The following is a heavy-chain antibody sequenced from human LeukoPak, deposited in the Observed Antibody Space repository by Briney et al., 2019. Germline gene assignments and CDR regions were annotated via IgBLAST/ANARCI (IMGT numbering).Heavy chain of an antibody. CDR2: ISGSGGST. CDR3: AKTTYASNSSGWYNHFDY. Sequence: PGGSLRLSCTASGFTVSGNYMNWVRQAPGKGLEWVSAISGSGGSTYYADSVKGRFTISRDNSKNTLYLQLNSLRAEDTTVYYCAKTTYASNSSGWYNHFDYWGQGTLVTVSS. J-gene: IGHJ4*02. CDR1: GFTVSGNY. V-gene: IGHV3-23*01. D-gene: IGHD6-19*01.